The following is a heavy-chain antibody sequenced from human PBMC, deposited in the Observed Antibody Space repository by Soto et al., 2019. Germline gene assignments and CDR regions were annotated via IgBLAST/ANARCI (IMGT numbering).Heavy chain of an antibody. CDR1: GGSFSGYY. CDR2: INHSGST. Sequence: PSETLSLTCAVYGGSFSGYYWSWIRQPPGKGLEWIGEINHSGSTNYNPSLKSRVTISVDTSKNQFSLKLSSVTAADTAVYYCARVELSVVVPAAQRGGWFDPWGQGTLVTVPQ. D-gene: IGHD2-2*01. CDR3: ARVELSVVVPAAQRGGWFDP. J-gene: IGHJ5*02. V-gene: IGHV4-34*01.